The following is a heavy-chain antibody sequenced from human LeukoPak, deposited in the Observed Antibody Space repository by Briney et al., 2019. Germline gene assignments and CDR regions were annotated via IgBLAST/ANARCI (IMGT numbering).Heavy chain of an antibody. Sequence: PGGSLRLSCAASGFTFSSYGMSWVRQAPGKGLEWVSSISSSSSYIYYADSVKGRFTISRDNAKNSLYLQMNSLRAEDTAVYYCARARDFDWLSEFDYWGQGTLVTVSS. D-gene: IGHD3-9*01. J-gene: IGHJ4*02. CDR3: ARARDFDWLSEFDY. CDR1: GFTFSSYG. CDR2: ISSSSSYI. V-gene: IGHV3-21*01.